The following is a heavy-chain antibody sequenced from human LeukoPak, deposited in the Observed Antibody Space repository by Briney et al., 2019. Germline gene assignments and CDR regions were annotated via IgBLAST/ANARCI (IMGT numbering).Heavy chain of an antibody. CDR1: GGSISSDY. D-gene: IGHD5-18*01. V-gene: IGHV4-4*07. CDR3: ARHVDTAVVLYFDY. J-gene: IGHJ4*01. CDR2: IYASGST. Sequence: PSETLSLTCTVSGGSISSDYWSWIRQSAGKGLEWIGRIYASGSTNYNPSLKSRVTISADTSKNQFSLKLSSVTAADTAVYYCARHVDTAVVLYFDYWGHGALVTVSS.